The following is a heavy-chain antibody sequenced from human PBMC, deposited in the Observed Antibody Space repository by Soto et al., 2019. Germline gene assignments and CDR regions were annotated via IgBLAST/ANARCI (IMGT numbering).Heavy chain of an antibody. D-gene: IGHD2-15*01. CDR2: ISTNGART. J-gene: IGHJ6*02. CDR3: VKPGYCSADDCHYFYYYGMDV. Sequence: EVQLVESGGGSVQPGGSLRLSCSASGFTLGDYTMTWVRQAPGKGLAYISSISTNGARTYYADSVKGRFPISRDNSKKTLDFQMSSLRAEDTAVYYCVKPGYCSADDCHYFYYYGMDVWGQGTTVTVSS. V-gene: IGHV3-64D*06. CDR1: GFTLGDYT.